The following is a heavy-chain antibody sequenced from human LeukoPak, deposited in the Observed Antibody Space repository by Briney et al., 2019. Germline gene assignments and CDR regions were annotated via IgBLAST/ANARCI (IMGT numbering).Heavy chain of an antibody. V-gene: IGHV3-7*01. Sequence: GGSLRLSCAASGFTYTDYWMTWIRQSPEKGLEWAAHISNDGSVTYYGESVKGRFTISRDNTKNSVYLQMNNLRVEDTAVYYCVVEAANYWGQGTVVAVSS. CDR1: GFTYTDYW. CDR3: VVEAANY. CDR2: ISNDGSVT. D-gene: IGHD1-26*01. J-gene: IGHJ4*02.